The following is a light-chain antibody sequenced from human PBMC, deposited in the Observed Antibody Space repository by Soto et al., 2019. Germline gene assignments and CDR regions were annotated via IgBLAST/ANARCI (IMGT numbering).Light chain of an antibody. CDR2: GAS. J-gene: IGKJ1*01. CDR1: QSVSSN. CDR3: QQYNNWPQM. V-gene: IGKV3-15*01. Sequence: EIVMTQSPATLSVSPEERATLSCRASQSVSSNLAWYQQKPGQAPRLLIYGASTRATGIPARFSGSGSGTEFTLTISSLQSEDFAVYYCQQYNNWPQMFGQGTKVEIK.